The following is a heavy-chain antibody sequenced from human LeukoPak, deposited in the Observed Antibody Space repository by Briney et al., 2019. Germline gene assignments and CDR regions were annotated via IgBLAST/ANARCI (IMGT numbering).Heavy chain of an antibody. D-gene: IGHD5-18*01. CDR1: GFTFSSYA. Sequence: GGSLRLSCAASGFTFSSYAMHWVRQAPGKGLEWVAVISYDGSNKYYADSVKDRFTISRDNPKNMLYLQMNSLRAEDTAVYYCAGQLLFDPWGQGTLVTVSS. J-gene: IGHJ5*02. CDR2: ISYDGSNK. V-gene: IGHV3-30*04. CDR3: AGQLLFDP.